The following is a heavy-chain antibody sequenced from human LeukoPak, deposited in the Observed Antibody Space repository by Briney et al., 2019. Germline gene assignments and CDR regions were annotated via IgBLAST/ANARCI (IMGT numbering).Heavy chain of an antibody. J-gene: IGHJ5*02. Sequence: PETLSLTCAVSGGSISSSNWWSWVRQPPGKGLEWIGEIYHSGSTNYNPSLKSRVTISVDKSKNQFSLKLSSVTAADTAVYYCARGVVPAASGTWFDPWGQGTLVTVSS. CDR3: ARGVVPAASGTWFDP. CDR2: IYHSGST. D-gene: IGHD2-2*01. CDR1: GGSISSSNW. V-gene: IGHV4-4*03.